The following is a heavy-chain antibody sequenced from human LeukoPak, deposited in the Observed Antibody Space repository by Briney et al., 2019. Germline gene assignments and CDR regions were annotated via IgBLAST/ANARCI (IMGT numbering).Heavy chain of an antibody. CDR3: TTPEMYYYDTSDLYGSLY. V-gene: IGHV3-15*01. CDR1: GFSPCNAW. CDR2: ITSKADGVTT. Sequence: GGSLRLSCIASGFSPCNAWVSWVREAPGKRRERVGRITSKADGVTTDTTATVKSRFTISRDNSKNTLYLQINSLKTEDTAVYYCTTPEMYYYDTSDLYGSLYWGQGTLVTVSS. J-gene: IGHJ4*02. D-gene: IGHD3-22*01.